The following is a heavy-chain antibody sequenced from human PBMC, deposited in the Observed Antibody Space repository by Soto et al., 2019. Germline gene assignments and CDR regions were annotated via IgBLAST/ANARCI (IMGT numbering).Heavy chain of an antibody. D-gene: IGHD3-22*01. CDR1: GFTFTTYA. Sequence: PGGSLRLSCAASGFTFTTYAMHWVRQAPGKGLEWVAIISFDGSNKYYADSVKGRFTISRDNSKNRLYLQMNSLTAEDTAVYYCAREVRPHHYDNSGPLAYWAQGNLVTVSS. J-gene: IGHJ4*02. V-gene: IGHV3-30-3*01. CDR2: ISFDGSNK. CDR3: AREVRPHHYDNSGPLAY.